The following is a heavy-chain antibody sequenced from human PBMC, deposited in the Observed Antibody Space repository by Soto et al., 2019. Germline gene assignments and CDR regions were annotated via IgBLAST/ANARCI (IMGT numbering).Heavy chain of an antibody. V-gene: IGHV3-21*01. J-gene: IGHJ3*02. CDR1: GFTFSSYS. CDR3: ARDGYNAGAFDI. Sequence: GGSLRLSCAASGFTFSSYSMNWVRQAPGKGLEWVSSISSSSSYIYYADSVKGRFTISRDNAKNSLYLQMNSLRAEDTAAYYCARDGYNAGAFDIWGQGTMVTVSS. D-gene: IGHD5-12*01. CDR2: ISSSSSYI.